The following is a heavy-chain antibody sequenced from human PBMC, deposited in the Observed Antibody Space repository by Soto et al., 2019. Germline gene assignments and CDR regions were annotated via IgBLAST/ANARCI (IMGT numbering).Heavy chain of an antibody. CDR2: IRSKSNNYAI. V-gene: IGHV3-73*01. CDR3: TRYPDSGGYQFDY. Sequence: GGSLRLSCAGSVFTFRGSAVHGFRKASGRGLEWVGRIRSKSNNYAIAYVASVKGRFTISRDDSKNTAYLQMDSLKTEDTAVYYCTRYPDSGGYQFDYWGQRTLVTVSS. CDR1: VFTFRGSA. D-gene: IGHD3-22*01. J-gene: IGHJ4*02.